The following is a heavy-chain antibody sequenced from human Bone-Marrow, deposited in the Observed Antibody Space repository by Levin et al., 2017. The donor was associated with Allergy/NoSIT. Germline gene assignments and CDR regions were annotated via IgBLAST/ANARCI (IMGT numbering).Heavy chain of an antibody. CDR3: ARARYCSGGNCWFDS. J-gene: IGHJ5*01. D-gene: IGHD2-15*01. CDR2: IKHDGSEK. Sequence: GESLRLSCADSGLTFNNYWMSWVRQAPGKGLEWVASIKHDGSEKHYVDSVKGRFIISRDNAKKSLYVQMNTLRAEDTALYYCARARYCSGGNCWFDSWGQGTLVTVSS. V-gene: IGHV3-7*01. CDR1: GLTFNNYW.